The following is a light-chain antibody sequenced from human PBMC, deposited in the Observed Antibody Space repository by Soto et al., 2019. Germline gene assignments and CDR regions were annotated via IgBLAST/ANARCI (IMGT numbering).Light chain of an antibody. J-gene: IGKJ4*01. Sequence: DIQMTQSPSSLSASVGDRVTITCRASQSISSYLNWYQQKPGKAPKLLIYAASSLQGGVPSRFSGSGSGTDLTLTISSLQPEDFATYYCQQSYSTPLTFGGGTQVEIK. CDR2: AAS. CDR3: QQSYSTPLT. V-gene: IGKV1-39*01. CDR1: QSISSY.